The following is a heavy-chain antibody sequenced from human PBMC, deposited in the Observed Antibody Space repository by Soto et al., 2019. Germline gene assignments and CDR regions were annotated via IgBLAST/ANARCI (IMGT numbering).Heavy chain of an antibody. CDR3: AKGFIVVVTVIRPDDAFDV. D-gene: IGHD2-21*02. Sequence: EVQLLESGRGLVQPGGSLRLSCAASGFTFGNFGMNWVRQAPGKGLEWVSGISGGGGSTYYADSVKGRFTISRDPSKNTIFLEMNSLRAEDTAVYYCAKGFIVVVTVIRPDDAFDVWGQGTLVTVSS. CDR1: GFTFGNFG. CDR2: ISGGGGST. V-gene: IGHV3-23*01. J-gene: IGHJ3*01.